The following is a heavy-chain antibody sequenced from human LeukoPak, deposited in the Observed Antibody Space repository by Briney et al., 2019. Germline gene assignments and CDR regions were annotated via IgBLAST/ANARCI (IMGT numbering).Heavy chain of an antibody. J-gene: IGHJ4*02. CDR3: AKYPNYCSGGSCIEYYFDY. CDR1: GFTFSSYA. D-gene: IGHD2-15*01. V-gene: IGHV3-23*01. CDR2: ISGSGGST. Sequence: PSGGSLRLSCAASGFTFSSYAMSWVRQAPGKGLEWVSAISGSGGSTYYADSVKGRFTISRDNSKNTLYLQMNSLRAEDTAVYYCAKYPNYCSGGSCIEYYFDYWGQGTLVTVSS.